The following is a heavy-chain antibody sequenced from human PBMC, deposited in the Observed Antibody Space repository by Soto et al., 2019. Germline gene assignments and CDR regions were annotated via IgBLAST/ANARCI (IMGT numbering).Heavy chain of an antibody. CDR2: IIPIFGTA. Sequence: SVKVSCKASGGTFSSYAISWVRQAPGQGLEWMGGIIPIFGTANYAQKFQGRVTITADESTSTAYMELNSLRAEDTAVYYCARLYCSASSCYSVGAFDIRGQGTMVTVSS. V-gene: IGHV1-69*13. CDR3: ARLYCSASSCYSVGAFDI. CDR1: GGTFSSYA. D-gene: IGHD2-15*01. J-gene: IGHJ3*02.